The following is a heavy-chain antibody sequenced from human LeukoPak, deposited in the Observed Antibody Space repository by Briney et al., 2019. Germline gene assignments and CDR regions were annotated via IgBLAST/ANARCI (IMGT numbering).Heavy chain of an antibody. J-gene: IGHJ3*02. CDR2: INHSGST. V-gene: IGHV4-34*01. D-gene: IGHD3-22*01. CDR3: ARVVDYYDSSGYYYPRSAFDI. CDR1: GGSFSGYY. Sequence: SETLSLTCAVYGGSFSGYYWSWIRQPPGKGLEWIGEINHSGSTNYNPSLKSRVTISVDTSKNQFSLKLSSVTAADTAVYYCARVVDYYDSSGYYYPRSAFDIWGQGAMVTVSS.